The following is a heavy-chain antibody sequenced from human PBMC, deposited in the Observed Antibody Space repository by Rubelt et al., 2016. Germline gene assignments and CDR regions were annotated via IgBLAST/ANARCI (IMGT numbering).Heavy chain of an antibody. Sequence: WVRQAPGQGLEWMGWISAYNGNTNYAQKLQGRVTMTTDTSTSTAYMELSRLRSDDTAVYYCARGYDILTGYYGLPPGGMDVWGQGTTVTVSS. V-gene: IGHV1-18*01. J-gene: IGHJ6*02. CDR3: ARGYDILTGYYGLPPGGMDV. D-gene: IGHD3-9*01. CDR2: ISAYNGNT.